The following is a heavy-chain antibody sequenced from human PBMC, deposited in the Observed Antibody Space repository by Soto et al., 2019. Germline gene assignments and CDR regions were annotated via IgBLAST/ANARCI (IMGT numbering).Heavy chain of an antibody. Sequence: EVQLVESGGGLVRPGGSLRLSCAASGFTFSRYSMNWVRQAPGKGLEWVSSISSTTNYIYYADSMKGRFTVSRDNAKNSVYLDMNSMSAEDTAVYYCARESAALTSPFDYWGQGTLATVSS. CDR1: GFTFSRYS. CDR2: ISSTTNYI. J-gene: IGHJ4*02. D-gene: IGHD6-25*01. CDR3: ARESAALTSPFDY. V-gene: IGHV3-21*01.